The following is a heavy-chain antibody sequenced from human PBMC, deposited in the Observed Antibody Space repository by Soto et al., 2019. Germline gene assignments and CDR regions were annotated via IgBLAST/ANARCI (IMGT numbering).Heavy chain of an antibody. J-gene: IGHJ5*02. Sequence: QVQLVQSGAEVKKPGSSVKVSCKASGGTFSSYAISWVRQAPGQGLEWMGGIIPIFGTANYAQKFQGRVTSPADDATATAYMGLSSVRCEDTAVYYCARDSSMERLGRFLWYGESWGQGPLVPVSS. D-gene: IGHD3-10*01. CDR3: ARDSSMERLGRFLWYGES. CDR2: IIPIFGTA. V-gene: IGHV1-69*12. CDR1: GGTFSSYA.